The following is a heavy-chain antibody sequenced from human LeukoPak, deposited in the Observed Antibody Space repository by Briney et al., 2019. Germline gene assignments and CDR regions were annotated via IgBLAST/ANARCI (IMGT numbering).Heavy chain of an antibody. D-gene: IGHD3-10*01. V-gene: IGHV4-61*01. J-gene: IGHJ4*02. Sequence: SETLSLTCTVSGGSVSSGSYYWSWIRQPPGKGLEWIGYIYYSGSTNYNASLKSRVTISADTPKNQFSLHLSSVTAAVTAVYYCARAPSTYFYGLGTYSNYFDYWGQGTLVTVSS. CDR3: ARAPSTYFYGLGTYSNYFDY. CDR1: GGSVSSGSYY. CDR2: IYYSGST.